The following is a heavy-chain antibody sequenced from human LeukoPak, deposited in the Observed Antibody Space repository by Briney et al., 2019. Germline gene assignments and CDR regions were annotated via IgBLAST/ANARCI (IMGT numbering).Heavy chain of an antibody. J-gene: IGHJ4*02. CDR1: GFTVSSNY. Sequence: PGGSLRLSCAASGFTVSSNYMSWVRQAPGKGLEWVSVISGSGGSTYYADSVKGRFTISRDNSKNTLYLQMNSLRAEDTAVYYCARVPYSGSYYFDYWGQGTLVTVSS. D-gene: IGHD1-26*01. V-gene: IGHV3-66*01. CDR3: ARVPYSGSYYFDY. CDR2: ISGSGGST.